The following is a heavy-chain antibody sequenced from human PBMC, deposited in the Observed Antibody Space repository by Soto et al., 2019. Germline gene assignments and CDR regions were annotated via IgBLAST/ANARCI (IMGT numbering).Heavy chain of an antibody. J-gene: IGHJ3*01. V-gene: IGHV6-1*01. CDR2: TYYRSKWYN. CDR3: ARGAFREFGTFDV. CDR1: GDSVSSNGAA. D-gene: IGHD1-26*01. Sequence: KQSQTLSLTCAISGDSVSSNGAAWNWIRQSPSRGLEWLGRTYYRSKWYNDYAGSLKSRIIINPDTSKNQFSLQLNSLTPEDAAVYYCARGAFREFGTFDVWGQGTMVTVSS.